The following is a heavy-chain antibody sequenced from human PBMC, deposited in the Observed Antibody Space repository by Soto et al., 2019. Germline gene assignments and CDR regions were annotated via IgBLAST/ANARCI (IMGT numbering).Heavy chain of an antibody. CDR3: ARHKSDEDWLDP. Sequence: SETLSLTCTVSGGSISSSGDCWGWIRQPPGKGLEWIGIVCYSGSTYYKPSLKSRVTISVDTSKNQFSLKLTSLTAADTAVYYCARHKSDEDWLDPWGRGTLVTVSS. CDR2: VCYSGST. J-gene: IGHJ5*02. D-gene: IGHD2-21*01. V-gene: IGHV4-39*01. CDR1: GGSISSSGDC.